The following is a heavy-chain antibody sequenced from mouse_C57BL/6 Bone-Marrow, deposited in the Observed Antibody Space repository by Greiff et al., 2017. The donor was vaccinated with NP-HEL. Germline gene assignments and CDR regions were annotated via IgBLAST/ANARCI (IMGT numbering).Heavy chain of an antibody. V-gene: IGHV1-5*01. Sequence: EVQLLQSGTVLARPGASLKMSCKTSGYTFTSYSMHWVKQRPGQGLEWIGAIYPGNSDNSSNQKLKGKAQLTAVTYASTAYMELSSLTNEDSSVYYCTRGGIYYGYFYYDIDYWGQGTSVTVSS. J-gene: IGHJ4*01. CDR2: IYPGNSDN. CDR1: GYTFTSYS. D-gene: IGHD2-2*01. CDR3: TRGGIYYGYFYYDIDY.